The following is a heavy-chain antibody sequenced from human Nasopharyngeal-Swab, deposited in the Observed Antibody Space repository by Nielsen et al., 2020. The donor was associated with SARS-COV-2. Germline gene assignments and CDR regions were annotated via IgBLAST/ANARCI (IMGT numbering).Heavy chain of an antibody. D-gene: IGHD6-19*01. V-gene: IGHV3-13*01. J-gene: IGHJ6*02. Sequence: GGSLRLSCAASGFTFSNYDINWVRQAAGKGLEWVSGIGTAGDTYYPGSVKGRFTISRENAKKSLYLQMNSLRAGDTAVYYCARGCGSGCPWGMDVWGHGTTVTVSS. CDR1: GFTFSNYD. CDR3: ARGCGSGCPWGMDV. CDR2: IGTAGDT.